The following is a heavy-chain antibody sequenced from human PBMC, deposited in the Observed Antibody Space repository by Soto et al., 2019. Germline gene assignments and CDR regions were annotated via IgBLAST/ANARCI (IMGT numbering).Heavy chain of an antibody. CDR2: ISAYNGNT. CDR3: ARDSGIVGARFYYYYGMDV. CDR1: GYTFTSYG. D-gene: IGHD1-26*01. J-gene: IGHJ6*02. Sequence: ASVKVSCKASGYTFTSYGFTWVRQAPGQGLEWMGWISAYNGNTNYAQKLQGRVTMTTDTSTSTAYMELRSLRSDDTAVYYCARDSGIVGARFYYYYGMDVWGQGTTVTVSS. V-gene: IGHV1-18*04.